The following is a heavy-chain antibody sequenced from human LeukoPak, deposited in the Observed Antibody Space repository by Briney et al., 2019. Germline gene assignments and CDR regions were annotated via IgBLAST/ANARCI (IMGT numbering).Heavy chain of an antibody. CDR3: ARRGGGPAARAHYFDY. CDR2: IYYTGSA. J-gene: IGHJ4*02. D-gene: IGHD6-6*01. V-gene: IGHV4-39*01. CDR1: GGSISSSRYY. Sequence: SETLSLTCTVSGGSISSSRYYWGWIRQPPGKGLEWIGSIYYTGSAYYNPSLRSRVSISVDTSKNQFTLKLSSVTAADTAVYYCARRGGGPAARAHYFDYWGQGTLVTAS.